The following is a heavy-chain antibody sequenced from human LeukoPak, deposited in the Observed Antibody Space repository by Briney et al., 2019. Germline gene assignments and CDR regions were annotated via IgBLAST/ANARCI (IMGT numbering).Heavy chain of an antibody. CDR3: ARGYSYGELNWFDP. CDR2: IWYDGSDR. D-gene: IGHD5-18*01. V-gene: IGHV3-33*01. J-gene: IGHJ5*02. Sequence: GGSLRLSCAASGFTFSNYGMNWVRQAPGKGLEWVAVIWYDGSDRYYADSVEGRFTISRDNSRNTLYLQMNSLRAEDTAVYYCARGYSYGELNWFDPWGQGTLVTVSS. CDR1: GFTFSNYG.